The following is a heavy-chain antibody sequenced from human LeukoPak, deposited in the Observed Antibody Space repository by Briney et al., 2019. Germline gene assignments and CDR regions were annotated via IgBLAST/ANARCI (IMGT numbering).Heavy chain of an antibody. V-gene: IGHV3-48*04. Sequence: GGSLRLSCAASGFTVSNYGMHWVRQAPGKGLEWVSYISSSGSTIYYADSVKGRFTISRDNAKNSLYLQMNSLRAEDTAVYYCARVHRDLLWFGESSHFDYWGQGTLVTVSS. J-gene: IGHJ4*02. CDR3: ARVHRDLLWFGESSHFDY. CDR2: ISSSGSTI. CDR1: GFTVSNYG. D-gene: IGHD3-10*01.